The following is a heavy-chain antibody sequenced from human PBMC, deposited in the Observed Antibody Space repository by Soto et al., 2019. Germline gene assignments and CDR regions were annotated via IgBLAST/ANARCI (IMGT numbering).Heavy chain of an antibody. D-gene: IGHD3-3*01. V-gene: IGHV4-59*01. Sequence: SETLSLTCTVSGGSISSYYWSWIRQPPGKGLEWIGYIYYSGSTNYNPSLKSRVTISVDTSKNQFSLKLSSVTAADTAVYYCARDLSGVTIFGLYYGMDVWGQGTTVTSP. J-gene: IGHJ6*02. CDR3: ARDLSGVTIFGLYYGMDV. CDR1: GGSISSYY. CDR2: IYYSGST.